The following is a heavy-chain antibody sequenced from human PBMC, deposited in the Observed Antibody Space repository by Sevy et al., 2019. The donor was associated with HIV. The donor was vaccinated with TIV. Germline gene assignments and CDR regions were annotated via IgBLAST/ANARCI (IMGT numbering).Heavy chain of an antibody. V-gene: IGHV1-18*01. Sequence: ASVKVSCKASGYTFTSYGISWVRQAPGQGLEWMGWISADNGNTNYAQKLQGRVTMTTDTSTSTAYMELRSLRSDDTAVYYCARDTKAVAGTLYYYYGMDVWGQGTTVTVSS. J-gene: IGHJ6*02. CDR2: ISADNGNT. CDR3: ARDTKAVAGTLYYYYGMDV. D-gene: IGHD6-19*01. CDR1: GYTFTSYG.